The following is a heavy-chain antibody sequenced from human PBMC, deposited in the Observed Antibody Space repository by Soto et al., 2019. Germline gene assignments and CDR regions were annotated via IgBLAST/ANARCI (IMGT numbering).Heavy chain of an antibody. D-gene: IGHD2-15*01. Sequence: GGSLRLSCAASGFTFSSYSMNWVRQAPGKGLEWVSYISSSSSTIYYADSVKGRFTISRDNAKNSLYLQMNSLRAEDTDVYYCARDTGLSFYYYMDVWGKGTTVTVSS. V-gene: IGHV3-48*04. J-gene: IGHJ6*03. CDR3: ARDTGLSFYYYMDV. CDR2: ISSSSSTI. CDR1: GFTFSSYS.